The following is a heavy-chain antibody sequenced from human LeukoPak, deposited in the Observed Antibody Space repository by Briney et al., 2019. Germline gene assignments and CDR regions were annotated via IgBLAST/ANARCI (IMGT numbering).Heavy chain of an antibody. CDR2: IYYSGST. CDR1: GVSISSYY. Sequence: SETLSLTCTVSGVSISSYYWSWIRQPPGKGLEWIGYIYYSGSTNYNPSLKSRVTISVDTSKNQFSLKLSSVTAADTAVYYCARTAMVRGGGSYYYYGMDVWGQGTTVTVSS. J-gene: IGHJ6*02. CDR3: ARTAMVRGGGSYYYYGMDV. V-gene: IGHV4-59*01. D-gene: IGHD3-10*01.